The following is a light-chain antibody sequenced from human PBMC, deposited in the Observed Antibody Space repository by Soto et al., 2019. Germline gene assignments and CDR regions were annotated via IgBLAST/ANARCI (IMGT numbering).Light chain of an antibody. CDR1: QGISNY. CDR3: QKYNSAPFT. Sequence: DIQMTQSPSSLSASVGDRVTITCRASQGISNYLAWYHQKPGKVPKLLIYAASTLQSRVPSRFSGRGSGSDFTLTISSLQPEDVATYYCQKYNSAPFTFGAGTKVQIK. CDR2: AAS. V-gene: IGKV1-27*01. J-gene: IGKJ4*01.